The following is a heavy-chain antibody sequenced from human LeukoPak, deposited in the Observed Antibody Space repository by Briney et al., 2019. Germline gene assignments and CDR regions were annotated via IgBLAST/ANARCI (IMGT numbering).Heavy chain of an antibody. Sequence: GGSLRLSCAASGFTFDDYAMHWVRQAPGKGLEWVSLISWDGTSTSYADSVKGRFTISRDNSKNSLYLQMNSLRAEDTALYYCAKELMVRGVISPIFDYWGQGTLVTVSS. CDR3: AKELMVRGVISPIFDY. V-gene: IGHV3-43D*03. CDR2: ISWDGTST. J-gene: IGHJ4*02. CDR1: GFTFDDYA. D-gene: IGHD3-10*01.